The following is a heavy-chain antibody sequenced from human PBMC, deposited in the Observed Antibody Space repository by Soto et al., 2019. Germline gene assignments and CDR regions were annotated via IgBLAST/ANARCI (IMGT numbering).Heavy chain of an antibody. CDR1: GFTFRSYA. D-gene: IGHD3-10*01. CDR2: FGGRDFNT. CDR3: AKGPDPGAFDI. J-gene: IGHJ3*02. V-gene: IGHV3-23*01. Sequence: EVQLLESGGGLVQPGGSLRLSCAASGFTFRSYAMSWVRQAPGRGLEWVSTFGGRDFNTYYADSVKGRFTVSRDNDNSALLFQMNGLRAEDTAVDYCAKGPDPGAFDIWGQGTLVTVSS.